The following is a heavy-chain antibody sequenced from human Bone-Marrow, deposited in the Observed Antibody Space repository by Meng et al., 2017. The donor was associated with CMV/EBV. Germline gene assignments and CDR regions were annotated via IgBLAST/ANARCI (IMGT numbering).Heavy chain of an antibody. CDR3: ARASYRVTSFGAAAFFDL. V-gene: IGHV3-74*01. J-gene: IGHJ2*01. CDR1: GFTFSSYD. Sequence: GGSLRLSCAACGFTFSSYDLHWVRQATGKGLVWVSRINSDGSSTSYADSVKGRFTISRDNAKNTLYLQMNSLRAEDTAVYYCARASYRVTSFGAAAFFDLWGRGTLVTVSS. D-gene: IGHD3-3*01. CDR2: INSDGSST.